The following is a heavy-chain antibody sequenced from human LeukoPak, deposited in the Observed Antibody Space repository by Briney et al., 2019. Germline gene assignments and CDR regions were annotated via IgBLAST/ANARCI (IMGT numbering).Heavy chain of an antibody. CDR1: GGSISSYY. D-gene: IGHD3-22*01. CDR3: ARHMDYYDSSGYWPHIDY. CDR2: IYYSGST. V-gene: IGHV4-59*08. Sequence: SETLSLTCTVSGGSISSYYWSWIRQPPGKGLEWIGYIYYSGSTNYNPSLKSRVTISVDTSKNQFSLKLSSVTAADTAVYYCARHMDYYDSSGYWPHIDYWGQGTLVTVSS. J-gene: IGHJ4*02.